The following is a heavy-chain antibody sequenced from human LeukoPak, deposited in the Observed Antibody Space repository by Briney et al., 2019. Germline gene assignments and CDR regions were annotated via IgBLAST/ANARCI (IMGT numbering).Heavy chain of an antibody. J-gene: IGHJ4*02. CDR3: AKQLGYCSDGSCYFPY. CDR1: GFTFSSYS. CDR2: ISSSSTTI. Sequence: GGSLRLSCAASGFTFSSYSINRVRQAPGKGLEWVSYISSSSTTIYYADSVQGRFTISRDNSKSTLCLQMNSLRAEDTAVYYCAKQLGYCSDGSCYFPYWGQGTLVTVSS. V-gene: IGHV3-48*01. D-gene: IGHD2-15*01.